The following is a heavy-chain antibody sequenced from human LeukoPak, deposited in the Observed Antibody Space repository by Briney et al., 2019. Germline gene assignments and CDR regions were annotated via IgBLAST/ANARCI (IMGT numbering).Heavy chain of an antibody. J-gene: IGHJ5*02. CDR2: ISPNSGGT. CDR3: ARAEDIVVVVAAIGFDP. Sequence: VASVKVSCKASGYTFTGYYMHWVRQAPGQGLEWMGWISPNSGGTNYAQKFQGRVTMTRDTSISTAYMELSRLRSDDTAVYYCARAEDIVVVVAAIGFDPWGQGTLVTVSS. V-gene: IGHV1-2*02. CDR1: GYTFTGYY. D-gene: IGHD2-15*01.